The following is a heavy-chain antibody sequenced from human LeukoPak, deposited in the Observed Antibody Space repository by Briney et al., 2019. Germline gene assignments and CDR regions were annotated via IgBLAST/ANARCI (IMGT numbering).Heavy chain of an antibody. J-gene: IGHJ6*03. CDR2: IIPIFGTA. Sequence: GSSVKVSCKASGGTFSSYAISWVRQAPGQGLEWMGGIIPIFGTANYAQKFQGRVTITADKSTSTAYMELSSLRSEDTAVYYCARVSDGSGSYRGIAVAVSYYYYMDVWGKGTTVTVSS. V-gene: IGHV1-69*06. CDR3: ARVSDGSGSYRGIAVAVSYYYYMDV. D-gene: IGHD3-10*01. CDR1: GGTFSSYA.